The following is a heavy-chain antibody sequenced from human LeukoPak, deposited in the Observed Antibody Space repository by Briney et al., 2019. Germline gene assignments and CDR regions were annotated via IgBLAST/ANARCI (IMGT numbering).Heavy chain of an antibody. V-gene: IGHV4-39*01. CDR1: GGSISSSSYY. CDR3: ARRYTITFGGVIVS. D-gene: IGHD3-16*02. J-gene: IGHJ1*01. CDR2: IYYSGST. Sequence: SETLSLTCTVSGGSISSSSYYWGWIRQPPGKGLEWIGSIYYSGSTYYNPSLKSRVTICVDTSKNQFSLKLSSVTAADTAVYYCARRYTITFGGVIVSWGQGTLVTVSS.